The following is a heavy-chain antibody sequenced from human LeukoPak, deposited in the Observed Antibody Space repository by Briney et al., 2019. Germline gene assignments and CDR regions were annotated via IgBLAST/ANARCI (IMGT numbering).Heavy chain of an antibody. J-gene: IGHJ4*02. CDR3: ARDTSGYYGRDEH. Sequence: PSETLSLTCTVSGDSMTGYYWSWIRQPPGKELEWIGYIYYSGSTNYNPSLKSRVTISQDTTKNQFSLNLRSVTAADTAVYYCARDTSGYYGRDEHWGQGTLVTVSS. CDR2: IYYSGST. CDR1: GDSMTGYY. D-gene: IGHD3-3*01. V-gene: IGHV4-59*01.